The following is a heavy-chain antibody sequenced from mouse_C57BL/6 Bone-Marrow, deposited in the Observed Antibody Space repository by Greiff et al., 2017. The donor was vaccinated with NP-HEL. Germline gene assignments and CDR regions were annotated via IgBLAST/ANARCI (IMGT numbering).Heavy chain of an antibody. Sequence: VKLVESGAELVKPGASVKLSCKASGYTFTSYWMHWVKQRPGQGLEWIGMIHPNSGSTNYNEKFKSKATLTVDKSSSTAYMQLSSLTSEDSAVYYCASCRDYFDYWGQGTTLTVSS. V-gene: IGHV1-64*01. CDR3: ASCRDYFDY. CDR1: GYTFTSYW. J-gene: IGHJ2*01. CDR2: IHPNSGST.